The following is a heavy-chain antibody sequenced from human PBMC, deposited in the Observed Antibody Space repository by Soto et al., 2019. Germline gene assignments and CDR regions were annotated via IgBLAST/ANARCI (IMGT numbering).Heavy chain of an antibody. Sequence: GGSLRLSCAASGFTFSSYGMHWVRQAPGKGLEWVAVIWYDGSNKYYADSVKGRFTISRDNSKNTLYLQMNSLRAEDTAVYYCARDGLARYYYYGMDVWGQGTTVTVSS. V-gene: IGHV3-33*01. CDR1: GFTFSSYG. D-gene: IGHD6-6*01. J-gene: IGHJ6*02. CDR2: IWYDGSNK. CDR3: ARDGLARYYYYGMDV.